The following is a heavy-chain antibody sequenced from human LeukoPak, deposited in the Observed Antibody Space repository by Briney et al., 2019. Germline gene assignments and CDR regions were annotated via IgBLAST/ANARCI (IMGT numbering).Heavy chain of an antibody. J-gene: IGHJ4*02. V-gene: IGHV3-30*18. CDR1: GFTFSSYS. CDR3: AKLAYGSGSYLDY. Sequence: PGGSLRLSCAASGFTFSSYSMNWVRQAPGKGLEWVAVISYDGSNKYYADSVKGRFTISRDNSKNTLYLQMNSLRAEDTAVYYCAKLAYGSGSYLDYWGQGTLVTVSS. CDR2: ISYDGSNK. D-gene: IGHD3-10*01.